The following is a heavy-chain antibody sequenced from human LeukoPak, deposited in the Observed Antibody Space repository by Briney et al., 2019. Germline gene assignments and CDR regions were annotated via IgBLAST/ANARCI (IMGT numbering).Heavy chain of an antibody. CDR2: INPNSGGT. D-gene: IGHD6-6*01. CDR3: ARDPEYSSSAFYWFDP. CDR1: GYTFTGYY. Sequence: ASVTVSCKASGYTFTGYYMHWVRQAPGQGLEWMGWINPNSGGTNYAQKFQGRVTMTRDTSISTAYMELSRLRSDDTAVYYCARDPEYSSSAFYWFDPWGQGTLVTVSS. J-gene: IGHJ5*02. V-gene: IGHV1-2*02.